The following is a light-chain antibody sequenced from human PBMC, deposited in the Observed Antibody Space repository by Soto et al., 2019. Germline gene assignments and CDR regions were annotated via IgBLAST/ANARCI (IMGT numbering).Light chain of an antibody. Sequence: EIVMTQSPATLSVSPGERATLSCRVSQSVSSNLAWYQQKPGQAPRLLIYGASTRATGIPARFSGSGSGTESTLTISSWQSEDFAVYYGQQYNNWPPWTFGQGTKVEIK. V-gene: IGKV3-15*01. CDR2: GAS. J-gene: IGKJ1*01. CDR1: QSVSSN. CDR3: QQYNNWPPWT.